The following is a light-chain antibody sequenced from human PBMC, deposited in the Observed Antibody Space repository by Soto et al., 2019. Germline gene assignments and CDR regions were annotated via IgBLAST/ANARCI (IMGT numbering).Light chain of an antibody. CDR3: CSYTTSNTRQIV. J-gene: IGLJ1*01. CDR2: DVS. V-gene: IGLV2-14*01. CDR1: SSDVGGYNY. Sequence: SALHQPASLSGSPGQSITISCTGTSSDVGGYNYVSWYQQQPGKAPKFMIYDVSNRPSGVSNRFSGSKSGNTASLTISGLQAEDEADYYCCSYTTSNTRQIVFGTGTKVTVL.